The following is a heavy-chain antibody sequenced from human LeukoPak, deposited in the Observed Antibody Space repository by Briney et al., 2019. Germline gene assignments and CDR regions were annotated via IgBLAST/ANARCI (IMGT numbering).Heavy chain of an antibody. J-gene: IGHJ4*02. CDR1: GFTFSDYY. D-gene: IGHD5-12*01. Sequence: GGSLRLSCAASGFTFSDYYMSWIRQAPGKGLEWVSYISRSGNTIYYADSVKGRFTFSRDNAKNSLYLQMNSLRAEDTAVYYCARDIKADTAEWLRLRVHMGDYWGQGTLVTVSS. V-gene: IGHV3-11*01. CDR2: ISRSGNTI. CDR3: ARDIKADTAEWLRLRVHMGDY.